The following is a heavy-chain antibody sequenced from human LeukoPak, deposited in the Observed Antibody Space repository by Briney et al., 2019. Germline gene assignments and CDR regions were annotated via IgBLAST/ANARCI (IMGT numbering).Heavy chain of an antibody. J-gene: IGHJ3*02. CDR2: IYYSGTT. Sequence: SETLSLTCTVSGGSISSSTYYWGWIRQPPGKGLEWIGSIYYSGTTDYNPSLKSRVTISVDTSKNQFSLKLSSVTAADTAVYYCASRRIVVVITDAFDIWGQGTMVTVSS. CDR3: ASRRIVVVITDAFDI. V-gene: IGHV4-39*01. CDR1: GGSISSSTYY. D-gene: IGHD3-22*01.